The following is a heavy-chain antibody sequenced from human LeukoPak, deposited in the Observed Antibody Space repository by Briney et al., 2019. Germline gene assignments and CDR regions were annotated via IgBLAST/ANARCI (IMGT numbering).Heavy chain of an antibody. V-gene: IGHV3-9*03. CDR3: AKGGPEGGYYFDY. CDR2: ISWNSGSI. D-gene: IGHD3-16*01. J-gene: IGHJ4*02. Sequence: PGGSLRLSCAASGFTFDDYAMHWVRQAPGKGLEWVSGISWNSGSIGYADSVKGRFTISRDNAKNSLYLQMNSLRAEDMALYYCAKGGPEGGYYFDYWGQVTLVTVSS. CDR1: GFTFDDYA.